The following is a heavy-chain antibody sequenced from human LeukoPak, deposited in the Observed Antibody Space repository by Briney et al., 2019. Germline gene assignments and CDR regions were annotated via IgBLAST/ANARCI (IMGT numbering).Heavy chain of an antibody. J-gene: IGHJ4*02. CDR3: ASGSSSWYEYYFDY. CDR2: ISSSSTI. V-gene: IGHV3-48*02. D-gene: IGHD6-13*01. Sequence: GGSLRLSCAASGFTFSSYSMNWVRQAPGKGLEWVSYISSSSTIYYADSVKGRFTISRDNAKNSLYLQMNSLRDEDTAVYYCASGSSSWYEYYFDYWGQGTLVTVSS. CDR1: GFTFSSYS.